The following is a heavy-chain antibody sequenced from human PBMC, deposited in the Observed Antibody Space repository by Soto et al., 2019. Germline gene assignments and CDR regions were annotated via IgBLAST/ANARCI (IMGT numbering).Heavy chain of an antibody. D-gene: IGHD3-10*01. CDR3: ARPITMVRGVISYNYYYYGMDV. CDR1: GYTFTSYD. Sequence: ASVKVSCKASGYTFTSYDINWVRQATRQGLEWMGWMNPNSGNTGYAQKFQGRVTMTRNTSISTAYMELSSLRSEDTAVYYCARPITMVRGVISYNYYYYGMDVWGQGTTVTVSS. CDR2: MNPNSGNT. J-gene: IGHJ6*02. V-gene: IGHV1-8*01.